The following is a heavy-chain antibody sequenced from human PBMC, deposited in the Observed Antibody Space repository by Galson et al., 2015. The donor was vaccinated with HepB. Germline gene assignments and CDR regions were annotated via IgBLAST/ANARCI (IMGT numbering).Heavy chain of an antibody. CDR3: ARDRRGGSSPYLDF. V-gene: IGHV3-11*05. Sequence: SLRLSCAASGFTFSDYYMSWIRQAPGKGLEWVSSMSSSSSYTNYGDSVKGRFTISRDNAKNSLSLQMNSLRAEDTAVYYCARDRRGGSSPYLDFWGQGTLVTVSS. J-gene: IGHJ4*02. D-gene: IGHD1-26*01. CDR2: MSSSSSYT. CDR1: GFTFSDYY.